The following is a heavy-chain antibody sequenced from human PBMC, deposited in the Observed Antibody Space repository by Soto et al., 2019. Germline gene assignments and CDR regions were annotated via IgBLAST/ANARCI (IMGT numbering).Heavy chain of an antibody. V-gene: IGHV3-30-3*01. CDR2: ISYDGSNK. Sequence: GGSLRLSCAASGFTFSSYAMNWVRQAPGKGLEWVAVISYDGSNKYYADSVKGRITISRDNSKNTLYLQMNSLRAEDTAVYYCARGGDRYRGSWYVFDYWGQGTLVTVSS. J-gene: IGHJ4*02. D-gene: IGHD6-13*01. CDR1: GFTFSSYA. CDR3: ARGGDRYRGSWYVFDY.